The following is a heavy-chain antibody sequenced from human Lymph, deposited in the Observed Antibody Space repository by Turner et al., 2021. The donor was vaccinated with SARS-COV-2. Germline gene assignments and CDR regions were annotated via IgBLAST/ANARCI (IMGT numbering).Heavy chain of an antibody. CDR2: ISYDGSNK. J-gene: IGHJ4*02. Sequence: QVQLVESGGGVVQPWRSLRLSCAASGFTFSSYAMNWVRQAPGKGLEWVTLISYDGSNKYYADSVKGRFTISRDNSKNTLYLQMNSLRAEDTAVYYCARSGPNFDFWGQGTLVTVSS. D-gene: IGHD7-27*01. V-gene: IGHV3-30-3*01. CDR3: ARSGPNFDF. CDR1: GFTFSSYA.